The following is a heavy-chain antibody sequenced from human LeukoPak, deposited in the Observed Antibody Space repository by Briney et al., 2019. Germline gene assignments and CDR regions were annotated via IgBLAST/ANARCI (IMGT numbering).Heavy chain of an antibody. Sequence: PGGSLRLSCAASGFTFSSYWMSWVRQAPGKGLEWVANIKQDGSEKYYVDSVKGRFTISRDNAKNSLYLQMNSLRAEDTAVYYCARVGVISGTGFDYWGQGTLVSVSS. CDR2: IKQDGSEK. V-gene: IGHV3-7*01. J-gene: IGHJ4*02. CDR3: ARVGVISGTGFDY. CDR1: GFTFSSYW. D-gene: IGHD1-14*01.